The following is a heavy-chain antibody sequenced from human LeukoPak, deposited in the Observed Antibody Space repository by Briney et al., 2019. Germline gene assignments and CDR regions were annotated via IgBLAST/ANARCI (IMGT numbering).Heavy chain of an antibody. Sequence: GGSLRLSCAASGFTFSSYGMHWVRQAPGKGLEWVAVISYDGSNKYYADSAKGRFTISRDNSKNTLYLQMNSLRAEDTAVYYCAKDREGYYGSGSYPDYWGQGTLVTVSS. CDR3: AKDREGYYGSGSYPDY. D-gene: IGHD3-10*01. J-gene: IGHJ4*02. V-gene: IGHV3-30*18. CDR1: GFTFSSYG. CDR2: ISYDGSNK.